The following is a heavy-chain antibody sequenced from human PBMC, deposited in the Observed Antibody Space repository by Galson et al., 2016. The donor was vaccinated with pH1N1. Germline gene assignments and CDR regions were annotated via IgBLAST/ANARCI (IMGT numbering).Heavy chain of an antibody. Sequence: SLRLSCAVSGFSFSSYAMHWVRQAPGKGLEYVSSISRSGDSTYYADSVKGRFTISRDNSKNTLYLQMSSLRTEDTAVYYCVKDRWSRPRTFPLVFDVWGQGTVVTVSS. D-gene: IGHD3-3*01. CDR2: ISRSGDST. V-gene: IGHV3-64D*06. J-gene: IGHJ3*01. CDR1: GFSFSSYA. CDR3: VKDRWSRPRTFPLVFDV.